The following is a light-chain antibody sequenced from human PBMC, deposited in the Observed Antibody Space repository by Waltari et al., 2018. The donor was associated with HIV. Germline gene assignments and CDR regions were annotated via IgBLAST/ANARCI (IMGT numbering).Light chain of an antibody. J-gene: IGLJ3*02. CDR1: SSDVGGYNY. Sequence: QSALTQPASVSGSPGQSITISCTGTSSDVGGYNYVSWYQQHPGKAPKRMIYEVSNRPSGVSNRFSGSKSGNTASLTISGLQAEDEADYYCSSYTSSSGRVFGGGTKLTVL. CDR2: EVS. CDR3: SSYTSSSGRV. V-gene: IGLV2-14*01.